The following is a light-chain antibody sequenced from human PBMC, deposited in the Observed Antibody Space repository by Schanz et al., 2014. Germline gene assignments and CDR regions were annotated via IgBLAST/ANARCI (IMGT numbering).Light chain of an antibody. CDR1: QSVSSF. CDR3: QQRSNWPL. J-gene: IGKJ5*01. Sequence: EIVLTQSPGTLSLSPGERATLSCRASQSVSSFLAWYQQKPGQAPRLLIYDASNRATGIPARFSASGSGTDFTLTISSLEPEDFAVYYCQQRSNWPLFGQGTRLDIK. CDR2: DAS. V-gene: IGKV3-11*01.